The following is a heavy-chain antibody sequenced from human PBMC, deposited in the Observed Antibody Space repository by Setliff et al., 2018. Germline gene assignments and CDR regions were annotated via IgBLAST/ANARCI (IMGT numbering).Heavy chain of an antibody. J-gene: IGHJ5*02. CDR1: GLSYINDW. Sequence: PGGSLRLSCTASGLSYINDWVSWVRQAPGKGLEWLASINPHGSEKYYADSVKGRFTISRDNAENSLYLQMNSLRTEDTGVYYCARDVYDFRTGQADPWGQGTLVTVSS. CDR2: INPHGSEK. CDR3: ARDVYDFRTGQADP. D-gene: IGHD3-3*01. V-gene: IGHV3-7*01.